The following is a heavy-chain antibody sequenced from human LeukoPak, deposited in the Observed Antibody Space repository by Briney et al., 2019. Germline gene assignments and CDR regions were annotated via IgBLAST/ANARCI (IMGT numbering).Heavy chain of an antibody. V-gene: IGHV4-59*01. J-gene: IGHJ2*01. CDR2: IYYSGST. CDR1: GGSFSSYY. Sequence: SETLSLTCAVYGGSFSSYYWSWIRQPPGKGLEWIGYIYYSGSTNYNPSLKSRVTISVDTSKNQFSLKLSSVTAADTAVYYCARGGETGDAYFDLWGRGTLVTVSS. CDR3: ARGGETGDAYFDL. D-gene: IGHD7-27*01.